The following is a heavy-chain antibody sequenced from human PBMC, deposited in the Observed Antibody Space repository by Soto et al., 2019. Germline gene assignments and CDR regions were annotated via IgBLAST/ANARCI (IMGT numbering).Heavy chain of an antibody. CDR3: ARLRSPYSRYPLDL. CDR2: MNPNSGNT. CDR1: GYTFTSYD. J-gene: IGHJ4*02. V-gene: IGHV1-8*01. D-gene: IGHD4-4*01. Sequence: ASVKVSCTASGYTFTSYDINWLLQATGQGLEWMGWMNPNSGNTGYAQKFQGRVTMTRNTSISTAYMELSSLRSEDTAVYYWARLRSPYSRYPLDLWGQRNLVTFSS.